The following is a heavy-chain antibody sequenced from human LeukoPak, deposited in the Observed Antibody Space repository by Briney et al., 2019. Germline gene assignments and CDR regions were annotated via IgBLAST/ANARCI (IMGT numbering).Heavy chain of an antibody. CDR2: IYYSGSS. V-gene: IGHV4-59*01. CDR1: GGSIISYY. J-gene: IGHJ3*02. CDR3: ARVRQAAAPYDAFDI. Sequence: SETLSLTCTVSGGSIISYYWTWIRQPPGKGLEWIGYIYYSGSSNYNPSLKSRVTISVDASKKQFSLNLSSVTAADTAVYYCARVRQAAAPYDAFDIWGQGTLVTVSS. D-gene: IGHD6-13*01.